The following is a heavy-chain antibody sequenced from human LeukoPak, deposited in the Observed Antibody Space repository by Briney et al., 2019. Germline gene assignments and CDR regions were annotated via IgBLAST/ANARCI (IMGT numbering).Heavy chain of an antibody. CDR2: MSSSGSII. Sequence: KSGGSLRLSCAASGFTFSDYYMSWIRQAPGKGLEWLSHMSSSGSIIWYADSVKGRFTISRDNAKNSLYLQMNSLRAEDTAVYYCANGYSYVRTYWGQGTLVTVSS. J-gene: IGHJ4*02. CDR3: ANGYSYVRTY. CDR1: GFTFSDYY. V-gene: IGHV3-11*01. D-gene: IGHD5-18*01.